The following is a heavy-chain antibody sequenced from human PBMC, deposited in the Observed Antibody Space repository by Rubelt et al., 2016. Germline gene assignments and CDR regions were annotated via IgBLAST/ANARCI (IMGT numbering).Heavy chain of an antibody. D-gene: IGHD2-2*01. CDR2: IFHSGST. V-gene: IGHV4-38-2*02. CDR1: GCSISSGNY. J-gene: IGHJ4*02. Sequence: QVQLQESGPGLVKPSETLSLTCTVSGCSISSGNYWGWIRQPPGKGLEWIGSIFHSGSTYYKPSLKSRITISVDTSKNQFSRKLRSVTAADTAVYFCAGFAPAGDYWGQGTLVTVSS. CDR3: AGFAPAGDY.